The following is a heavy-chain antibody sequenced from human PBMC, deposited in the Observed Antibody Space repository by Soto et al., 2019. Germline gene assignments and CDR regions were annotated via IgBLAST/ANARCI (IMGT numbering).Heavy chain of an antibody. CDR3: AREVGATGD. CDR2: INAGNGNT. V-gene: IGHV1-3*01. D-gene: IGHD1-26*01. J-gene: IGHJ4*02. CDR1: GYTFTIYA. Sequence: QVQLVQSGAEVKKPGASVKVSCKASGYTFTIYAMHRVRQAPGQRLEWMGWINAGNGNTKHSQKFQRRVPITSATPASTAYRELRSLRSEDTAVYSCAREVGATGDWGQGTLVTVSS.